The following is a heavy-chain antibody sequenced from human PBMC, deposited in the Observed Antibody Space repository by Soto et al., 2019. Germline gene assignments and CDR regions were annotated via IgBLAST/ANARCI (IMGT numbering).Heavy chain of an antibody. CDR3: ARYVQSWSNWFDP. J-gene: IGHJ5*02. CDR1: GFTFSSYT. Sequence: DVQLVESGGNLVKPGGSLRLSCAASGFTFSSYTMTWVRQAPGKGLEWVSSISISSTYIDYADSVKGRFIISRDNAKNSLYLQMNSLRAEDTAVYYCARYVQSWSNWFDPWGPGTLVTVSS. CDR2: ISISSTYI. D-gene: IGHD1-1*01. V-gene: IGHV3-21*01.